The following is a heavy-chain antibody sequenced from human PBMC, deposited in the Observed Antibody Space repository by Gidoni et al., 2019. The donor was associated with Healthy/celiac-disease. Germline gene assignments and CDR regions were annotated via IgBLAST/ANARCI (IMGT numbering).Heavy chain of an antibody. D-gene: IGHD3-10*01. J-gene: IGHJ3*02. Sequence: EVQLVEPGGGLVKPGGSLRPSCAASGFTFSSYSMNWVRQAPGKGLEWVSSISSSSSYIYYADSVKGRFTISRDNAKNSLYLQMNSLRAEDTAVYYCARLDGSGKDAFDIWGQGTMVTVSS. CDR1: GFTFSSYS. CDR3: ARLDGSGKDAFDI. CDR2: ISSSSSYI. V-gene: IGHV3-21*01.